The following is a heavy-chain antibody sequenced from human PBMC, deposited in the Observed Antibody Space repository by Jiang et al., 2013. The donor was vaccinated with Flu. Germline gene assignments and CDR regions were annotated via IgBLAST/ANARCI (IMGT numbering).Heavy chain of an antibody. Sequence: LLKPSETLSLTCTVSGGSISSYYWTWIRQPPGKGLEWIGYISFSGSTNYNPSLKSRVTISRDTSKNQFSLKLNSVTAADTAVYYCARDQSRSGSYGYGFDVWGQGTTVTVSS. CDR2: ISFSGST. V-gene: IGHV4-59*01. J-gene: IGHJ6*02. D-gene: IGHD1-26*01. CDR3: ARDQSRSGSYGYGFDV. CDR1: GGSISSYY.